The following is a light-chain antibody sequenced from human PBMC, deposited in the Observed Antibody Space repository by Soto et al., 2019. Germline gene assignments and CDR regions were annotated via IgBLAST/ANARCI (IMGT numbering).Light chain of an antibody. CDR1: QSISSK. V-gene: IGKV3-15*01. J-gene: IGKJ5*01. Sequence: EIVMTQSPATLSVSPGERATLSCRGSQSISSKLAWYQHRPGQAPRLLIYDTSTRAAGIPARFSGSGSGTEFTLTISSLQSEDFAVYYCQQYNNWPPITFGQGTRLEIK. CDR2: DTS. CDR3: QQYNNWPPIT.